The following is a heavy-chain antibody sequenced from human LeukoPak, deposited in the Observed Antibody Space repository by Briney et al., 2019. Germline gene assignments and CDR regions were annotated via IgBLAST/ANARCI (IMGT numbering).Heavy chain of an antibody. CDR2: INQDGSEK. CDR1: GFAFSRYW. J-gene: IGHJ4*02. CDR3: ASTDQYSCRSPKAGYFDY. D-gene: IGHD5-18*01. Sequence: GGSLRLSCAASGFAFSRYWMSWVRQAPGKGLEWMASINQDGSEKYYVDSVKGRFTISRDNAKNSLYLQMNSLRAEDTAVYYCASTDQYSCRSPKAGYFDYWGQGTLVTVSS. V-gene: IGHV3-7*01.